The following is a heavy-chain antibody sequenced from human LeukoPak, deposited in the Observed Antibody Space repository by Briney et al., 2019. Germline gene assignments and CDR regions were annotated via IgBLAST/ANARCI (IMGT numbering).Heavy chain of an antibody. CDR2: ISAYNGNT. Sequence: ASVKVSCKASGYTFTSYGISLVRQAPGQGLEWMGWISAYNGNTNYAQKLQGRVTMTTDTSTSTAHMELRSLRSDDTAVYYCARDMITFGGVIVYDYWGQGTLVTVSS. J-gene: IGHJ4*02. CDR1: GYTFTSYG. CDR3: ARDMITFGGVIVYDY. V-gene: IGHV1-18*01. D-gene: IGHD3-16*02.